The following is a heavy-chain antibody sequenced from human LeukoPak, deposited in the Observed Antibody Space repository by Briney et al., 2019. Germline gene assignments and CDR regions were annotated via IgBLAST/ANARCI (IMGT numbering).Heavy chain of an antibody. J-gene: IGHJ4*02. V-gene: IGHV4-4*07. CDR1: GGSIRSYV. D-gene: IGHD1-26*01. Sequence: SETLSLTCTVSGGSIRSYVWGWVRQPAGKGLEWIGRIYTTGATFYNPSLKTRLTMSIDTSKTQFPLRLTSVVAADTAVYYCARQGYTASYYFLDYWSQGTLVTVSS. CDR2: IYTTGAT. CDR3: ARQGYTASYYFLDY.